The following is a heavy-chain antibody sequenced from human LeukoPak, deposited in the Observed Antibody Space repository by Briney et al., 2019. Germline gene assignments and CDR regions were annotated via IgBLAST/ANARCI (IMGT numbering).Heavy chain of an antibody. CDR3: ARQGCYGSGSYSTNWFDP. Sequence: GASVKVSCKASGYTFTGYYMHWVRQAPGQGLEWMGWINPNSGGTNYAQKFQGRVTMTRDTSISTAYMELSRLRSDDTAVYYCARQGCYGSGSYSTNWFDPWGQGTLVTVSS. CDR2: INPNSGGT. CDR1: GYTFTGYY. D-gene: IGHD3-10*01. J-gene: IGHJ5*02. V-gene: IGHV1-2*02.